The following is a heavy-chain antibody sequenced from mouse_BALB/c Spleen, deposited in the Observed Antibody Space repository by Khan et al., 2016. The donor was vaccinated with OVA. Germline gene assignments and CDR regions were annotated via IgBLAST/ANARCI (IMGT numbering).Heavy chain of an antibody. CDR1: GFTFSDYY. D-gene: IGHD2-13*01. Sequence: EVELVESGGGLVKPGGSLKLSCAASGFTFSDYYMYWVRQTPEKRLEWVATISDGGIYTYSPDSVNGRFTISRDDAKNNLYLQMNSLKSEDTAMYYCARGFYGDPFAYWGQGTLVTVSA. CDR3: ARGFYGDPFAY. V-gene: IGHV5-4*02. CDR2: ISDGGIYT. J-gene: IGHJ3*01.